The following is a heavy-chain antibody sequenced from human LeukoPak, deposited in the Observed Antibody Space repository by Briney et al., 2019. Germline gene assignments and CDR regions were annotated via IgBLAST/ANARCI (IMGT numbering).Heavy chain of an antibody. J-gene: IGHJ4*02. D-gene: IGHD2-2*01. CDR3: ARDRGGGSTSWK. Sequence: GGSLRLSCAASGFTFSNYAMNWVRQAPGKGLEWVSSISSSSSYIYYADSVKGRFTISRDNAKNSLYLQMNSLRAEDTAVYYCARDRGGGSTSWKWGQGTLVTVSS. V-gene: IGHV3-21*01. CDR1: GFTFSNYA. CDR2: ISSSSSYI.